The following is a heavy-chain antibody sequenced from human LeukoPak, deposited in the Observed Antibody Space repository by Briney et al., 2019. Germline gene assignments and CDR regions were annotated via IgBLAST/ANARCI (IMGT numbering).Heavy chain of an antibody. V-gene: IGHV1-69*05. CDR3: ARGVYNYDFWSGYYSGYWFDP. CDR2: IIPIFGTA. Sequence: GASVKVSCKASGGTFSSYAISWVRQAPGQGLEWMGGIIPIFGTANYAQKFQGRVTITTDESTSTAYMELSSLRSEDTAVYYCARGVYNYDFWSGYYSGYWFDPWGQGTLVTVSS. CDR1: GGTFSSYA. J-gene: IGHJ5*02. D-gene: IGHD3-3*01.